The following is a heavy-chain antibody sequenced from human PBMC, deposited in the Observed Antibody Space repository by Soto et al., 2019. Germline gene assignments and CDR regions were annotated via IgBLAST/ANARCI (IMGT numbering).Heavy chain of an antibody. CDR3: AREDLYDSSGYYFDY. Sequence: PSETLSLTCTVSGGSISSGGYYWSWIRQHPGKGLEWIGYIYYSGSTYYNPSLKSRVTISVDTSKNQFSLKLSSVTAADTAVYYCAREDLYDSSGYYFDYWDQGTLVTVSS. CDR1: GGSISSGGYY. D-gene: IGHD3-22*01. V-gene: IGHV4-31*03. J-gene: IGHJ4*02. CDR2: IYYSGST.